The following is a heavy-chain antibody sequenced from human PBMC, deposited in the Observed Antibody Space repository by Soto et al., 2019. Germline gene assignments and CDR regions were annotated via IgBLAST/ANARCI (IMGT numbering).Heavy chain of an antibody. V-gene: IGHV3-30-3*01. CDR3: ARDLGYCSSTSCSTYYYYGMDV. Sequence: PGGSLRLSCAASEFTFSSYAMHWVRQAPGKGLEWVAVISYDGSNKYYADSVKGRFTISRDNSKNTLYLQMNSLRAEDTAVYYFARDLGYCSSTSCSTYYYYGMDVWGQGTTVTVSS. D-gene: IGHD2-2*01. J-gene: IGHJ6*02. CDR2: ISYDGSNK. CDR1: EFTFSSYA.